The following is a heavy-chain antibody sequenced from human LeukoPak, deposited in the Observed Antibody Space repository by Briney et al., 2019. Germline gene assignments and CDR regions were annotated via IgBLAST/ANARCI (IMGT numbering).Heavy chain of an antibody. CDR2: FSSDGYST. V-gene: IGHV3-64*01. CDR3: AKILPDTVTADY. CDR1: GFTFSDYA. J-gene: IGHJ4*02. Sequence: PGGSLRLSCAASGFTFSDYAMHWVRQAPGKGLEYVSGFSSDGYSTYNAKSVKGRFTISRDNSKNTLYLQMNSLRAEDTAVYYCAKILPDTVTADYWGQGTLVTVSS. D-gene: IGHD4-11*01.